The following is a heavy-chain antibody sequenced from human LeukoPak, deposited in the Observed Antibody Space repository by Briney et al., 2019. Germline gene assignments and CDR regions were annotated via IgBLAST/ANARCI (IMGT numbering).Heavy chain of an antibody. CDR2: ISNAGSGT. J-gene: IGHJ6*04. V-gene: IGHV3-21*01. CDR3: AELGITMIGGV. D-gene: IGHD3-10*02. Sequence: GGSLRLSCAASGFTFSNSAMTWMRQLPGKGLEWVSTISNAGSGTYYADSVKGRFTISRDNAKNSLYLQMNSLRAEDTAVYYCAELGITMIGGVWGKGTTVTISS. CDR1: GFTFSNSA.